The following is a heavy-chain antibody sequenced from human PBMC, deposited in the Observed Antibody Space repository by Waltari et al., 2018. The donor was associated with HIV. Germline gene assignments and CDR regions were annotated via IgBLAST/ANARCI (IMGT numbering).Heavy chain of an antibody. Sequence: EVQLLESGGGLVQPGGSLRLSRAASGFTFNKYAMSWVRQAPGKGREWFSGISGSGCSTYYAGSVKGRFTISRDNSKNTLYLQMNSLRADDTAVYYCAKDHSHHYYGMDVWGQGTTVTVS. CDR1: GFTFNKYA. J-gene: IGHJ6*02. CDR2: ISGSGCST. CDR3: AKDHSHHYYGMDV. V-gene: IGHV3-23*01.